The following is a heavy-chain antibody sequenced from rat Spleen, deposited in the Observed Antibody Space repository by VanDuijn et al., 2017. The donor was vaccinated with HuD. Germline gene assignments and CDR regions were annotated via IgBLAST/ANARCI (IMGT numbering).Heavy chain of an antibody. Sequence: VQLVESGGGLVQPGRSLKLSCAASGFTFSDYYMAWVRQAPKKGLEWVATISYDGSSTYYRDSVKGRFTISRDNAENTVYLQMNSLRSEDTATYYCAVAGYGYWGQGVMVTVSS. CDR1: GFTFSDYY. V-gene: IGHV5-7*01. J-gene: IGHJ2*01. CDR2: ISYDGSST. CDR3: AVAGYGY. D-gene: IGHD1-7*01.